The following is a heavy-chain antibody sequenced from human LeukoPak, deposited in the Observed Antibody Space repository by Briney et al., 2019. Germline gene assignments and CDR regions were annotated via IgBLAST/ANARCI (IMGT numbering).Heavy chain of an antibody. J-gene: IGHJ4*02. Sequence: GGSLRLSCEASGFTFSSYAMSWVRQAPGKGLEWVSVISGGGHNSYYADSVRGRFTISRDNSKNTVYLQMNGLRAEDAAVYYCAKDRSSWYYPFDYWGQGSLVTVSS. D-gene: IGHD6-13*01. CDR3: AKDRSSWYYPFDY. CDR1: GFTFSSYA. V-gene: IGHV3-23*01. CDR2: ISGGGHNS.